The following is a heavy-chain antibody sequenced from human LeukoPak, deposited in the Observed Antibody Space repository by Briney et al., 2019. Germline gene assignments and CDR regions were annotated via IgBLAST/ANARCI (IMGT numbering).Heavy chain of an antibody. Sequence: PGGSLRLSCEASGFTFSGNWMHWVRQAPGKGLVWVSRINGDGRTTYYADSVKGRFTVSRDSANNSLYLQMNSLRAEDTAVYYCARGDLIVVIAALNYWGQGTLVTVSS. CDR3: ARGDLIVVIAALNY. CDR2: INGDGRTT. J-gene: IGHJ4*02. CDR1: GFTFSGNW. D-gene: IGHD2-15*01. V-gene: IGHV3-74*01.